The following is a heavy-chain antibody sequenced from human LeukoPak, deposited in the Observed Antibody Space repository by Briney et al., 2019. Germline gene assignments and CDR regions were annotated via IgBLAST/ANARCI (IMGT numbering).Heavy chain of an antibody. CDR2: IWYDGSNK. J-gene: IGHJ4*02. Sequence: PGRSLRLSCAASGFTFSSYGMHWVRQAPGKGLEWVAVIWYDGSNKYYADSVKGRFTISRDNSENTLYLQMNSLRAEDTAVYYCAREEYQLKRYFDYWGQGTLVTVSS. CDR1: GFTFSSYG. CDR3: AREEYQLKRYFDY. D-gene: IGHD2-2*01. V-gene: IGHV3-33*01.